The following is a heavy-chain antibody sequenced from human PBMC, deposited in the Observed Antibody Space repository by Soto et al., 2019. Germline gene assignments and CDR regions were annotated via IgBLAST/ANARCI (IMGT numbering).Heavy chain of an antibody. CDR1: GFMFSNYF. J-gene: IGHJ4*02. V-gene: IGHV3-7*03. Sequence: EVQLVESGGGLVQPGGSLTLSCVASGFMFSNYFMTWVRQAPGKGLEWVANIERDESEKNYADSVKGRFTISRNNAKNSLYLQMNSLRAEDTAVYYCTGGSGWSSDFWGQGTHVAVSS. CDR2: IERDESEK. D-gene: IGHD6-19*01. CDR3: TGGSGWSSDF.